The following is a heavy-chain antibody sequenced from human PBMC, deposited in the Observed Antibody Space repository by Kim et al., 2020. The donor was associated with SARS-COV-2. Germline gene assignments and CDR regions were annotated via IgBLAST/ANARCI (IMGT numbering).Heavy chain of an antibody. V-gene: IGHV4-34*01. J-gene: IGHJ6*02. CDR3: ARGRRASSYYYGSGYYYYYGMDV. CDR1: GGSFSGYY. CDR2: INHSGST. Sequence: SETLSLTCAVYGGSFSGYYWSWIRQPPGKGLEWIGEINHSGSTNYNPSLKSRVTISVDTSKNQFSLKLSSVTAADTAVYYCARGRRASSYYYGSGYYYYYGMDVWGQGTTVTVSS. D-gene: IGHD3-10*01.